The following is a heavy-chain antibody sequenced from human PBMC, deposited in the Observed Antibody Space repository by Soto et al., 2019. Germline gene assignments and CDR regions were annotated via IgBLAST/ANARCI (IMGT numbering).Heavy chain of an antibody. CDR1: GFTFSSYG. CDR3: AKCFREMVYALVDYYYGMDV. Sequence: GGSLRLSCAASGFTFSSYGMHWVRQAPGKGLEWVAVISYDGSNKYYADSVKGRFTISRDNSKNTLYLQMNSLRAEDTAVYYCAKCFREMVYALVDYYYGMDVWGQGTTVTVSS. V-gene: IGHV3-30*18. CDR2: ISYDGSNK. D-gene: IGHD2-8*01. J-gene: IGHJ6*02.